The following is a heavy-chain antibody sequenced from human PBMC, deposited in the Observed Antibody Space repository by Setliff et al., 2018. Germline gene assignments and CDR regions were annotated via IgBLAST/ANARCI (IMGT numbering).Heavy chain of an antibody. V-gene: IGHV4-30-4*08. CDR1: GDSISSGDYF. J-gene: IGHJ3*01. CDR3: AREVGTSTSSDAFDV. CDR2: IYHSGSA. D-gene: IGHD1-26*01. Sequence: SETLSLTCTVSGDSISSGDYFWSWIRQPPGKGREWIAYIYHSGSAYYNPSLKSRVTMSVDTSKNQFSLHLTSVTAADTAVYYCAREVGTSTSSDAFDVWGQGMMVTVS.